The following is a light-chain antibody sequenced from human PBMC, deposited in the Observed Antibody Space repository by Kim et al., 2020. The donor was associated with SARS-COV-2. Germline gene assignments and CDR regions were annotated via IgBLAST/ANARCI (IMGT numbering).Light chain of an antibody. CDR1: NIGSKS. V-gene: IGLV3-21*04. CDR2: YDS. Sequence: PVKTARITCGGNNIGSKSVHWYQQKPGQAPVLVIYYDSDRPSGIPERFSGSNSGNTATLTISRVEAGDEADYYCQVWDSSSDHLVVFGGGTQLTVL. CDR3: QVWDSSSDHLVV. J-gene: IGLJ2*01.